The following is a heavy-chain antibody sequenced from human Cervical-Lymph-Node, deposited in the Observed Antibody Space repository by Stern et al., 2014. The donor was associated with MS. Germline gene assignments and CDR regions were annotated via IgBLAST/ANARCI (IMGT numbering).Heavy chain of an antibody. CDR3: ARNRHGYYYYGMDV. CDR1: GFTFSSYD. J-gene: IGHJ6*02. CDR2: IGTAGDT. V-gene: IGHV3-13*01. Sequence: EVQLEESGGGLVQPGGSLRLSCAASGFTFSSYDMHWVRQATGKGLEWVSTIGTAGDTYYPGSVKGRFTISRENAKKSLYLQMNSLRAGDTAVYYCARNRHGYYYYGMDVWGQGTTVTVSS. D-gene: IGHD1-14*01.